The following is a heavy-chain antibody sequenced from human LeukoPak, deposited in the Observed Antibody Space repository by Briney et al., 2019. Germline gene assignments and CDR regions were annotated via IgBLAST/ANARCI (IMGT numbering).Heavy chain of an antibody. J-gene: IGHJ4*01. D-gene: IGHD3-9*01. CDR2: ISGSGDNT. Sequence: PGGSLRLSCRASGFTFSSYAMSWVRQAPGKGLEWVSSISGSGDNTDYADSVKGRCTISRDTSKNTVYLQIKSLRAEDTAIYYCARDYPGDWFPWEDYFDTSGHRTLVTVSS. CDR1: GFTFSSYA. CDR3: ARDYPGDWFPWEDYFDT. V-gene: IGHV3-23*01.